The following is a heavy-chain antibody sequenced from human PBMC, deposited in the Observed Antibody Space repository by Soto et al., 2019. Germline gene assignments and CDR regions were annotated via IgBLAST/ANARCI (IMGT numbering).Heavy chain of an antibody. D-gene: IGHD3-22*01. V-gene: IGHV3-30*18. Sequence: QVQLVESGGGVVQPGRSLRLSCAASGFTFSSYGMHWVRQAPGKGLEWVAVISYDGSNKYYADSVKGRFTISRDNSKNTLYLQMNSLRAEDTAVYYCAKEWYYYDSSGYYLDYWGQGTLVTVSS. CDR1: GFTFSSYG. CDR2: ISYDGSNK. J-gene: IGHJ4*02. CDR3: AKEWYYYDSSGYYLDY.